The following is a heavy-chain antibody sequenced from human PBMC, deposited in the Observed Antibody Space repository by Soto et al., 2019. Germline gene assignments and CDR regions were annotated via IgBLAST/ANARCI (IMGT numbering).Heavy chain of an antibody. Sequence: EVPLVESGGGLVQPGGSLSLSCAASGFTVSGNFMTWVGQAPGKGLGWVSLIYSGDITYYADSVKGRFTISRDNSKNTVYLQMNSLRAEDTAVYYCARRDCAGDCYPPRYGMDVWGQGTTVTVSS. D-gene: IGHD2-21*02. CDR3: ARRDCAGDCYPPRYGMDV. J-gene: IGHJ6*02. V-gene: IGHV3-66*01. CDR1: GFTVSGNF. CDR2: IYSGDIT.